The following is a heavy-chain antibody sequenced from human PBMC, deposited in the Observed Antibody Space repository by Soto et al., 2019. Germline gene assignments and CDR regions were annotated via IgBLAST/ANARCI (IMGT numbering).Heavy chain of an antibody. CDR3: ARDEGTAVGSFDY. D-gene: IGHD6-19*01. V-gene: IGHV4-59*01. CDR2: VYHSGST. CDR1: GVSINDYY. J-gene: IGHJ4*02. Sequence: QVQLQESGPGLVKPSETLSLTCTVSGVSINDYYWSWIRQSPGKGLEWIGYVYHSGSTNYNPSLKSRVTMSLDTSKSQLSLKLSSVTAADTAVYYCARDEGTAVGSFDYWGQGTLVTVSS.